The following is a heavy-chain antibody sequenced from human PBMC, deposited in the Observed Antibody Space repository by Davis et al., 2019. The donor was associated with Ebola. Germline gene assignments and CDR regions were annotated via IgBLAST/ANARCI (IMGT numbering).Heavy chain of an antibody. J-gene: IGHJ4*02. Sequence: GESLKISCAASGFTFSRSAMHWVRQAPGKGLDWVANINQDGSEKYCVDSVKGRFTISRDNSKKSLFLQMNSLRVEDTAVYYCARGGQISDYWGQGTLVTVSS. CDR1: GFTFSRSA. CDR2: INQDGSEK. CDR3: ARGGQISDY. V-gene: IGHV3-7*01.